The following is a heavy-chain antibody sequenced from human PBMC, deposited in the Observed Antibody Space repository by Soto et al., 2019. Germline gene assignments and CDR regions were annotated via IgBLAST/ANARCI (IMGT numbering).Heavy chain of an antibody. J-gene: IGHJ5*02. CDR1: CGSFSGYY. CDR2: INHSGST. Sequence: SETLSLTCAVYCGSFSGYYWSWIRQPPGKGLEWIGEINHSGSTNYNPSLKSRVTISVDTSKNQFSLKLSSVTAADTAVYYCARGLSSSWYSDWFDPWGQGTLVTVSS. V-gene: IGHV4-34*01. CDR3: ARGLSSSWYSDWFDP. D-gene: IGHD6-13*01.